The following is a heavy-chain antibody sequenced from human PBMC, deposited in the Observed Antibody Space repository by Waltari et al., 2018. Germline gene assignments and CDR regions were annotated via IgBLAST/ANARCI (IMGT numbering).Heavy chain of an antibody. J-gene: IGHJ5*02. CDR1: GYSIRSTYY. D-gene: IGHD3-10*01. CDR3: ATDPSYYGSGTYWAGWFDP. Sequence: QVQLQESGPGLVKPSETLSLTCTASGYSIRSTYYWGWIRPSPGKGLEWIGSIFHSGSTYYNPSLKSRVTISVDTSKNQFSLKLSSVTAADTAVYYCATDPSYYGSGTYWAGWFDPWGQGTLVTVSS. V-gene: IGHV4-38-2*02. CDR2: IFHSGST.